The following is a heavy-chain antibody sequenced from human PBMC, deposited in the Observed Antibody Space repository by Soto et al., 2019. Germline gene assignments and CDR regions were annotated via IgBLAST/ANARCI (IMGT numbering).Heavy chain of an antibody. CDR2: ISYDGSNK. V-gene: IGHV3-30-3*01. Sequence: PGGSLRLSCAASGFTFSSYAMHWVRQAPGKGLEWVAVISYDGSNKYYADSVKGRFTISRDNSKNTLYLQMNSLRAEDTAVYYCARGAWDSSGLDVWGQGTTATVSS. CDR1: GFTFSSYA. CDR3: ARGAWDSSGLDV. D-gene: IGHD3-22*01. J-gene: IGHJ6*02.